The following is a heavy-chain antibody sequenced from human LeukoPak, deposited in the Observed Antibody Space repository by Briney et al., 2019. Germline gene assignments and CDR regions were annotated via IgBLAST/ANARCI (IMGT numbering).Heavy chain of an antibody. CDR1: GGSVSSGSYY. D-gene: IGHD3-16*01. Sequence: PSETLSLTCIVSGGSVSSGSYYWSWIRQPPGKGLEWIGYIYYSGSTNYNPSLKSRATISVDTSKNQFSLKLSSVTAADTAVYYCARTENWGYYFDYWGQGTLVTVSS. J-gene: IGHJ4*02. CDR2: IYYSGST. CDR3: ARTENWGYYFDY. V-gene: IGHV4-61*01.